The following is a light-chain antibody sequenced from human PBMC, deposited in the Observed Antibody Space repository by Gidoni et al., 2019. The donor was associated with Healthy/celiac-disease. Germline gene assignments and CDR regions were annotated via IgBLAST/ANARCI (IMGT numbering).Light chain of an antibody. CDR1: QSVSSY. CDR3: QQRSNWPT. Sequence: EIVLKQSPATLSLSPGERATLSCRASQSVSSYLAWYQQKPGQAPRLLIYDASNRATGIPARFSGSGSGTDFTLTISSLEPGDFAVYYCQQRSNWPTFGQGTKVEIK. V-gene: IGKV3-11*01. J-gene: IGKJ1*01. CDR2: DAS.